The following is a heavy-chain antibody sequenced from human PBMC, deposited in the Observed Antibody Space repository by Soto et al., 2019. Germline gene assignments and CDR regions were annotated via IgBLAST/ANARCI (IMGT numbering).Heavy chain of an antibody. CDR2: INAGNGNT. CDR1: GYTFTSNA. D-gene: IGHD1-26*01. Sequence: QIQLVQSGAEVKKPGASVKVSCKASGYTFTSNAIHWVRQAPGQRLEWMGWINAGNGNTRYSQKFQGRVTITGDTSASTANMVLSSLRSEDTAVYFCARDKSSGSYGDDAFDIWGQGTMVTVSS. V-gene: IGHV1-3*01. CDR3: ARDKSSGSYGDDAFDI. J-gene: IGHJ3*02.